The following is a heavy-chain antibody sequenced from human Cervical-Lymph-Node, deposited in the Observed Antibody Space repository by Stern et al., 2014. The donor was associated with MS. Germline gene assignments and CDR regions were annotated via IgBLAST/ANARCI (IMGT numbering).Heavy chain of an antibody. V-gene: IGHV3-30-3*01. CDR1: GFNFRTYP. J-gene: IGHJ4*02. D-gene: IGHD6-13*01. CDR2: ISYDGRNK. CDR3: TREPAAAGQFDY. Sequence: VQLVESGGGVVQPGRSLRLSCAASGFNFRTYPMHWVRQAPGKGLEWVAGISYDGRNKYYADSVKGRFTISRDNSKNSLYLQMNSLRAEDTAVYYCTREPAAAGQFDYWGQGTLVTVSS.